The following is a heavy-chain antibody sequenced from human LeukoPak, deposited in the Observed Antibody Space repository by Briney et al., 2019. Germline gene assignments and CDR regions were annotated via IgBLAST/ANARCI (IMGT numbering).Heavy chain of an antibody. Sequence: GGSLRLSCAASGFTFSSYWVSWVRQAPGKGLEWVANIKQDGSEKYYVDSVKGRFTISRDNAKSSLYLQMNSLRAEDTAVYYCARDGRIAARPYYYYYGMDVWGQGTTVTVSS. D-gene: IGHD6-6*01. V-gene: IGHV3-7*01. CDR2: IKQDGSEK. J-gene: IGHJ6*02. CDR1: GFTFSSYW. CDR3: ARDGRIAARPYYYYYGMDV.